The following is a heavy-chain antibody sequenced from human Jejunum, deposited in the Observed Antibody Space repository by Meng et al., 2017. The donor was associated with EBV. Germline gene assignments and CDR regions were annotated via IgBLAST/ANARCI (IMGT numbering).Heavy chain of an antibody. CDR2: MNPNSGNT. CDR1: GYTFTSYD. V-gene: IGHV1-8*01. D-gene: IGHD3-16*02. CDR3: ARGRVWGSYQDY. Sequence: QGQWCHAGAKVNKPGASVKVSCKASGYTFTSYDINWVRHATVQGLEGMGWMNPNSGNTGYAQKFQGRVTMTRNTSISTAYMELSSLRSEDTAVYYCARGRVWGSYQDYWGQGTLVTVSS. J-gene: IGHJ4*02.